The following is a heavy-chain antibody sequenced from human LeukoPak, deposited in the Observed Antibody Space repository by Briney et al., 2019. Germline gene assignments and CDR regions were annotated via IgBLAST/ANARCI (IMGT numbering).Heavy chain of an antibody. CDR3: ARVGYSSSWYGHYFDY. CDR2: IYTSGST. V-gene: IGHV4-4*07. CDR1: GGSISSYY. J-gene: IGHJ4*02. D-gene: IGHD6-13*01. Sequence: SETLSLTCTVSGGSISSYYWSWIRQPAGKGLEWIGRIYTSGSTNYNHSLKSRVTMSVDTSKNQFSLKLSSVTAADTAVYYCARVGYSSSWYGHYFDYWGQGTLVTVSS.